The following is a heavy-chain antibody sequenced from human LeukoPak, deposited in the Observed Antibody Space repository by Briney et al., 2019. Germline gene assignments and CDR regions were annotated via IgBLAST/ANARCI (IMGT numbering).Heavy chain of an antibody. CDR3: ARGLNLYNWNYFAGV. D-gene: IGHD1-7*01. V-gene: IGHV4-59*01. Sequence: PSETLSLTCTVSGDSISQFYWIWIRQPPGKGLEWIGYISYSGSTNYNPSLKSRVTISVDTSKNQFSLKLTSVTAADTAVYYCARGLNLYNWNYFAGVWGQGTLVTVSS. CDR1: GDSISQFY. J-gene: IGHJ4*02. CDR2: ISYSGST.